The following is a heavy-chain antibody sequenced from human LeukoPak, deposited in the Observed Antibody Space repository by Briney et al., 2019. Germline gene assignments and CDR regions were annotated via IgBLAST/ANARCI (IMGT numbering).Heavy chain of an antibody. V-gene: IGHV3-30-3*01. CDR3: ARSEYSSSWRHQDYYGMDV. D-gene: IGHD6-6*01. CDR2: ISYDGSNK. CDR1: GFTFSSYA. Sequence: GRSLRLSCAASGFTFSSYAMHWVRQAPGKGLEWVAVISYDGSNKYYADSVKGRFTISRDNSKNTLYLQMNSLGAEDTAVYYCARSEYSSSWRHQDYYGMDVWGQGTTVTVSS. J-gene: IGHJ6*02.